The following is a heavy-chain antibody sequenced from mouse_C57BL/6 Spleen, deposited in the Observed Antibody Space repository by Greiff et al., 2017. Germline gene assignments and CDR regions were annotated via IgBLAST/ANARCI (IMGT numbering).Heavy chain of an antibody. V-gene: IGHV1-82*01. CDR1: GYAFSSSW. Sequence: QVQLKQSGPELVKPGASVKISCKASGYAFSSSWMNWVKQRPGKGLEWIGRLYPGDGDTNYNGKFKGKATLTADKSSSTAYMQLSSLTSEDSAVYFCARSTLRHYFDYWGQGTTLTVSS. J-gene: IGHJ2*01. CDR2: LYPGDGDT. CDR3: ARSTLRHYFDY.